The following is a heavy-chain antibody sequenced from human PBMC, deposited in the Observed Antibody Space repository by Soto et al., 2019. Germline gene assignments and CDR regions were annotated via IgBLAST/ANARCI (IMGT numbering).Heavy chain of an antibody. J-gene: IGHJ4*02. CDR2: ISGSGGST. CDR3: AKGYNWNQRGRFDY. Sequence: SLRLSCAASRFTFSSYAVSGGLPPPGKGLEWVSAISGSGGSTYYAGSVKGRFTISRDNSKNTLYLQMNSLRAEDTAVYYGAKGYNWNQRGRFDYWGQGTLVTVSS. CDR1: RFTFSSYA. D-gene: IGHD1-20*01. V-gene: IGHV3-23*01.